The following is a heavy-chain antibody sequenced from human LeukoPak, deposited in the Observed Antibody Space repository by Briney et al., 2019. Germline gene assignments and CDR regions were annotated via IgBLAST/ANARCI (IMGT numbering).Heavy chain of an antibody. CDR3: ARDFAFSVYYYYYMDV. Sequence: ASVKVSCKASGYTFTGYYMHWVRQAPGQGLEWMGWINPNSGGTNYAQKFQGRVTMTRDTSISTAYMELSRLRSDDTAVYYCARDFAFSVYYYYYMDVWGKGTTVTVSS. CDR1: GYTFTGYY. D-gene: IGHD2/OR15-2a*01. CDR2: INPNSGGT. J-gene: IGHJ6*03. V-gene: IGHV1-2*02.